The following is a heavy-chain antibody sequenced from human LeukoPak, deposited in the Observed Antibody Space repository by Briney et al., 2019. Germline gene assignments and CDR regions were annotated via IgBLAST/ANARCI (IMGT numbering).Heavy chain of an antibody. Sequence: PGGSLRLSCAASGFTFSSYALNWVRQAPGKGLEWVSGISGSGGGKYYADSVKGRFTISRDNSKNTLHLQMNSLRAEDTAVYYCAKGTWTIPPPPDYWGQGTLVTVSS. CDR2: ISGSGGGK. CDR1: GFTFSSYA. J-gene: IGHJ4*02. V-gene: IGHV3-23*01. CDR3: AKGTWTIPPPPDY. D-gene: IGHD3-3*01.